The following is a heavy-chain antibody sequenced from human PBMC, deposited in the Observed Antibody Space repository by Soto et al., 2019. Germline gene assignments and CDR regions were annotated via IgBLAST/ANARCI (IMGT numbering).Heavy chain of an antibody. D-gene: IGHD2-2*01. CDR3: TRAYSSSFAD. Sequence: GGSLRLSCVASGFTFSRSNMRWVRQAPGKGLEWVSSISDGSTYIYYADSVKGRFTVSRDNAKNSLYLQMDSLRVEDTAVYYCTRAYSSSFADWGQGTLVTVSS. CDR1: GFTFSRSN. CDR2: ISDGSTYI. J-gene: IGHJ4*02. V-gene: IGHV3-21*01.